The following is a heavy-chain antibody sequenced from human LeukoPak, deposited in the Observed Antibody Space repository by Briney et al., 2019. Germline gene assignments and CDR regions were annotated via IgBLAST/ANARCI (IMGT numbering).Heavy chain of an antibody. CDR2: ISGSGGST. V-gene: IGHV3-23*01. CDR1: GSTFSSYV. CDR3: AKDDDYGDYAAY. Sequence: PGGSLRLSCAASGSTFSSYVMSWVRQAPGKGLEWVSAISGSGGSTYYADSVKGRFTISRDNSKNTLYLQMNSLRAEDTAVYYCAKDDDYGDYAAYWGQGTLVTVSS. J-gene: IGHJ4*02. D-gene: IGHD4-17*01.